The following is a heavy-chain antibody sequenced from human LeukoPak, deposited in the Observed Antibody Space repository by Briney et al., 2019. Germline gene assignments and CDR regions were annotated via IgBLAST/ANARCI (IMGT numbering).Heavy chain of an antibody. D-gene: IGHD2-2*01. Sequence: GGSLRLSCTASGFTFSSYTLNWVRQAPGKGLEWVSSISSAGGYIYYADSVKGRFTISRDNAKNSLYLQMNSLRAVDTAVYYCAREIVSSNSFDNWGQGTLVTVSS. J-gene: IGHJ4*02. V-gene: IGHV3-21*01. CDR1: GFTFSSYT. CDR3: AREIVSSNSFDN. CDR2: ISSAGGYI.